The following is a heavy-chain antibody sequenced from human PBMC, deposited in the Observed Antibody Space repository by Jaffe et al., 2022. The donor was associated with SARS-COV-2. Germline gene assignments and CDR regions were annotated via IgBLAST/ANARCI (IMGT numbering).Heavy chain of an antibody. Sequence: QVQLQESGPGLVKPSQTLSLTCTVSGGSISSGSYYWSWIRQPAGKGLEWIGRIYTSGSTNYNPSLKSRVTISVDTSKNQFSLKLSSVTAADTAVYYCARDRKESGYSSSWASYNWFDPWGQGTLVTVSS. CDR3: ARDRKESGYSSSWASYNWFDP. J-gene: IGHJ5*02. CDR2: IYTSGST. CDR1: GGSISSGSYY. D-gene: IGHD6-13*01. V-gene: IGHV4-61*02.